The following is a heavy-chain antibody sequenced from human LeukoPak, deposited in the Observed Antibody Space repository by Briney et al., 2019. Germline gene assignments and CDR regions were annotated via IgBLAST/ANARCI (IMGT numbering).Heavy chain of an antibody. D-gene: IGHD3-22*01. CDR1: GGSISSSSYY. CDR2: IYYSGST. Sequence: SETLSLTCTVSGGSISSSSYYWGWIRQPPGKGLEWIGSIYYSGSTYYNPSLKSRVTISVDTSKNQFSLKLSSVTAADTAVYYCARQENYYDSSGPQLTFDYWGQGTLVTVSS. V-gene: IGHV4-39*01. J-gene: IGHJ4*02. CDR3: ARQENYYDSSGPQLTFDY.